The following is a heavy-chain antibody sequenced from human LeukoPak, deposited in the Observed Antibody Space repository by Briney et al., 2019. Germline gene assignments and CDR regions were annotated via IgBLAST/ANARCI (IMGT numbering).Heavy chain of an antibody. J-gene: IGHJ4*02. V-gene: IGHV3-74*01. CDR1: GFTFSSYW. CDR2: IQNDGSST. D-gene: IGHD6-25*01. Sequence: PGGSLRLSCEASGFTFSSYWMHWVRQAPAKGPEWVSRIQNDGSSTVYADSVKGRFTISRNTSKNTLYLQMNNLRPEDTALYYCVRDRCSACHYFDCWGQGTLVTVSS. CDR3: VRDRCSACHYFDC.